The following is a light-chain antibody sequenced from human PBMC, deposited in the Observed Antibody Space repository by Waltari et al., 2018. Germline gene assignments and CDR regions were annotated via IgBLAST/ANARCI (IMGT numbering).Light chain of an antibody. J-gene: IGKJ1*01. V-gene: IGKV3-20*01. CDR2: GAS. Sequence: EIVLTQSPGTLSLSPGERATLSCRASQSVSRALAWYQQNPGQAPRLLIYGASNRATCIPDRFCGGVSGTDFSLIISRLEPEDFAVYYCQHYVSLPVTFGQWTKVEIK. CDR3: QHYVSLPVT. CDR1: QSVSRA.